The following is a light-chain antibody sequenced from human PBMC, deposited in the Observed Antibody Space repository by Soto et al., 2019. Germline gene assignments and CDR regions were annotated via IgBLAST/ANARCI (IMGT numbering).Light chain of an antibody. Sequence: SYELTQPPSVSVSPGQTASITCSGDQLGDRYANWYQQKPGQSPLLVISLDTKRPSGIPERFSGSNSGNTATLTISATQAMDEADYYCQAWDTTTGVVFGGGTNLTVL. CDR2: LDT. J-gene: IGLJ3*02. CDR1: QLGDRY. V-gene: IGLV3-1*01. CDR3: QAWDTTTGVV.